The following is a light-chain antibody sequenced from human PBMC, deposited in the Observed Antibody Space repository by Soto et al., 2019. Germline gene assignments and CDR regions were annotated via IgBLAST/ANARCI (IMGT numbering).Light chain of an antibody. V-gene: IGKV3-20*01. Sequence: SVLTQSPGTLSLSPGEGATLSCRTSQSISSTYLAWYQQRPGQAPRLLIYAASSRATGIPDRFSGSASGTDFTLTISXLXXXXXXXXYXQQYFG. CDR2: AAS. CDR1: QSISSTY. CDR3: QQY. J-gene: IGKJ2*01.